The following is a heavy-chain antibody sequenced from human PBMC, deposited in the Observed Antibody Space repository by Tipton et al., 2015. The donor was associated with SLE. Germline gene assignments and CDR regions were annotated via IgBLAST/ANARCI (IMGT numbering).Heavy chain of an antibody. D-gene: IGHD5-12*01. CDR2: INWNGGST. CDR3: ARESEADIVATAYFDY. V-gene: IGHV3-20*04. J-gene: IGHJ4*02. CDR1: GFTFDDYG. Sequence: SLRLSCAASGFTFDDYGMSWVRQAPGKGLEWVSGINWNGGSTGYADSVKGRFTISRDNAKNSLYLQMNSLRAEDTALYYCARESEADIVATAYFDYWGQGTLVTVSS.